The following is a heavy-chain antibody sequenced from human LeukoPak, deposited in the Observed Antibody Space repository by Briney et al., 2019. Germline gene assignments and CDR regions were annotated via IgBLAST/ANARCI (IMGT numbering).Heavy chain of an antibody. J-gene: IGHJ4*02. Sequence: ASVRVSDKASGATVSRYAVSWVRGSAGQGLEWLGGIIPIFGTADYAQKSQGRVTITADEYTSTAYMELSSLRSEDTAVYYCTGNFDYWGQGTLVTVSS. CDR2: IIPIFGTA. CDR1: GATVSRYA. CDR3: TGNFDY. V-gene: IGHV1-69*13.